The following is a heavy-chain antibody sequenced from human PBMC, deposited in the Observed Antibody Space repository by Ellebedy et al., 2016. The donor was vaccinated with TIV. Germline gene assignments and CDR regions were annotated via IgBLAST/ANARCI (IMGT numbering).Heavy chain of an antibody. J-gene: IGHJ4*02. CDR3: AKAPSYYGSGMRLGYYFDY. CDR2: IYSGGST. Sequence: GGSLRLSCTASGFTFSSHWMNWVRQAPGKGLEWVSVIYSGGSTYYADSVKGRFTISRHNSKNTLYLQMNSLRAEDTAVYYCAKAPSYYGSGMRLGYYFDYWGQGTLVTVSS. V-gene: IGHV3-53*01. CDR1: GFTFSSHW. D-gene: IGHD3-10*01.